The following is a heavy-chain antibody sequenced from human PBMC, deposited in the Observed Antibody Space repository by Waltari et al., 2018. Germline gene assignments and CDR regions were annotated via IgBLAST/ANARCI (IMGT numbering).Heavy chain of an antibody. CDR1: GFTFSSYW. Sequence: EVQLVESGGGLVQPGGSLRLSCAASGFTFSSYWMSWVRRDPGKGLEWVANKKQEGSEKYYVDSGKGRLTSSRDNAKNSMYRQMNSLRAEDTAVYYCARDIAARPYYYGMDVWGQGTTVTVSS. CDR3: ARDIAARPYYYGMDV. D-gene: IGHD6-6*01. CDR2: KKQEGSEK. J-gene: IGHJ6*02. V-gene: IGHV3-7*01.